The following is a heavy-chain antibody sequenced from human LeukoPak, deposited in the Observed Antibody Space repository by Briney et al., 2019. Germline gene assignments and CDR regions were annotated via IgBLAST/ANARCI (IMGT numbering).Heavy chain of an antibody. CDR3: ARGESNSGRGYYYYMDV. CDR2: ISSSSSYI. V-gene: IGHV3-21*01. D-gene: IGHD4-23*01. Sequence: PGGSLRLSCAASGFTFSSYSMNWVRQAPGKGLEWVSSISSSSSYIYYADSVKGRFTISRDNAKNSLYLQMNSLRAEDTAVYYCARGESNSGRGYYYYMDVWGKGTTVTVSS. CDR1: GFTFSSYS. J-gene: IGHJ6*03.